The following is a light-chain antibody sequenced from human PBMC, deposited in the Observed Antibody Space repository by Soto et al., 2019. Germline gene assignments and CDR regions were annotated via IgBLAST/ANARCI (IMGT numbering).Light chain of an antibody. CDR3: QQRGDWPPVFT. CDR1: QSVGAY. CDR2: DEA. Sequence: EIVLTQSPATLSLSPGERATLSCRASQSVGAYLAWYQQKPGQAPRLLIDDEANRATGIPTRFSGSGSGTDFTLTISSLKPEDFAVYYSQQRGDWPPVFTFGPGTIVDIK. J-gene: IGKJ3*01. V-gene: IGKV3-11*01.